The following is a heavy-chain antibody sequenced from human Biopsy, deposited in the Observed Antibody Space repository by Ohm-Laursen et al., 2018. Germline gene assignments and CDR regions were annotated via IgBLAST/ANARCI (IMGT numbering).Heavy chain of an antibody. CDR2: NNHTGRT. CDR1: GGSLRGYY. CDR3: ARGLPRIAPMVRGRRTWFDP. Sequence: GTLSLTCAVYGGSLRGYYWSWVRPTPGKGLGGSGENNHTGRTNYKPSLDNRVAISADTSKNQFSLNLYSVTAADTAVYFCARGLPRIAPMVRGRRTWFDPWGQGTLVTVSS. J-gene: IGHJ5*02. D-gene: IGHD3-10*01. V-gene: IGHV4-34*01.